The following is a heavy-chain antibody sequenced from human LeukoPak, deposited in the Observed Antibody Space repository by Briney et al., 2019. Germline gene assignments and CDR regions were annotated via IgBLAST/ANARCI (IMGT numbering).Heavy chain of an antibody. CDR1: GFSLSTNGMR. V-gene: IGHV2-70*17. CDR2: IDGDDDK. Sequence: RRSGPALVKPTQTLTLTCTFSGFSLSTNGMRVSWIRQTPGKALEWLARIDGDDDKFYSPSLKTRLTISKDTSKNQVVLTMTNMDPVDTATYYCARIGSCGGDCLDFWGQGTLVTVSS. J-gene: IGHJ4*02. CDR3: ARIGSCGGDCLDF. D-gene: IGHD2-21*02.